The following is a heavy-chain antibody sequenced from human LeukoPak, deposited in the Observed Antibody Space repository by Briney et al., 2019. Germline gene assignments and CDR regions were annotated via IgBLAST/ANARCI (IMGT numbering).Heavy chain of an antibody. Sequence: GGSLRLSCAASGFTVSSNYMSWVRQAPGKGLEWVSVMYTGGSTYYADSVKGRFTISRDNSKNTLYLQMNSLRAEDTALYYCARAPFYYDSSGYPYFDGWGQGTLVTVSS. D-gene: IGHD3-22*01. CDR2: MYTGGST. J-gene: IGHJ4*02. CDR3: ARAPFYYDSSGYPYFDG. V-gene: IGHV3-53*01. CDR1: GFTVSSNY.